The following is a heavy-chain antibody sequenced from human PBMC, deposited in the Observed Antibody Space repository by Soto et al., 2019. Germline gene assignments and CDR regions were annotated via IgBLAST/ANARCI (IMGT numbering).Heavy chain of an antibody. CDR2: ISAYNGNT. D-gene: IGHD3-16*02. CDR1: GYTFTSYG. J-gene: IGHJ6*02. CDR3: GVPIWGSYRLRSHAMDV. Sequence: GASVKVSCKASGYTFTSYGISWVRQAPGQGLEWMGWISAYNGNTNYAQKLQGRVTMTTDTSTSTAYMELRCLRSDDTAVYYCGVPIWGSYRLRSHAMDVWGQGTAVTVSS. V-gene: IGHV1-18*01.